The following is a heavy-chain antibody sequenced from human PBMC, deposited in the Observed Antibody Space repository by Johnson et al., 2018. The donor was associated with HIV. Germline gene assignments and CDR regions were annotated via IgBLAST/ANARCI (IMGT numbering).Heavy chain of an antibody. CDR1: GFTFSSYA. CDR2: ISYDEIDK. CDR3: ARSRHGGIQPSDAFDV. V-gene: IGHV3-30*03. J-gene: IGHJ3*01. Sequence: QVLLVESGGGLVQPGGSLRLSCAASGFTFSSYAMSWVRQAPGKGLEWVAVISYDEIDKYYADSVTGRFTVSRDNSKNTLYLQMNSLRGEDTAVYYCARSRHGGIQPSDAFDVWGQGTMVTVSS. D-gene: IGHD3-16*01.